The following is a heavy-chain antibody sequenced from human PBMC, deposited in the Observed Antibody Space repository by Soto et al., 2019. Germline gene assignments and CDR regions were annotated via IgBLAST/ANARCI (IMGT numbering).Heavy chain of an antibody. J-gene: IGHJ4*02. CDR2: ISYEGSNK. CDR3: ARGTAGSYYFDY. D-gene: IGHD1-26*01. V-gene: IGHV3-30-3*01. Sequence: PLKGLEGVAVISYEGSNKYYADSVKGRFTISRDNSKNTLYLQMNSLRAEDTAVYYCARGTAGSYYFDYWGQGTLVTVSS.